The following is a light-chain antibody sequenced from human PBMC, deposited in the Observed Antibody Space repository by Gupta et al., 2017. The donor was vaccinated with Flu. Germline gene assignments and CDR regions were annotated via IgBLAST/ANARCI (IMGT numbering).Light chain of an antibody. CDR3: MQASQLPWT. CDR1: QSLLASDGKTH. CDR2: DVS. Sequence: MSCKSSQSLLASDGKTHLSWYMQKPGQAPQLLIYDVSNRFSGVPDRFSGSGSGTDFTLTISRVEAEDVGIFYCMQASQLPWTFGQGSKVEI. V-gene: IGKV2D-29*01. J-gene: IGKJ1*01.